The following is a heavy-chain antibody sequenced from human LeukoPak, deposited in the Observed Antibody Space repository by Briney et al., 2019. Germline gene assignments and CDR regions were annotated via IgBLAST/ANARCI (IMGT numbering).Heavy chain of an antibody. D-gene: IGHD1-26*01. J-gene: IGHJ3*02. V-gene: IGHV5-51*01. CDR3: ALTARYSGTTGAFDI. CDR1: GYSFTSYW. Sequence: HGESLEISCKGSGYSFTSYWIGWVRQMPGKGLEWMGIIYPGDSDTRYSPSFQGQVTISADKSISTAYLQWSSLKASDTAMYYCALTARYSGTTGAFDIWGQGTMVTVSS. CDR2: IYPGDSDT.